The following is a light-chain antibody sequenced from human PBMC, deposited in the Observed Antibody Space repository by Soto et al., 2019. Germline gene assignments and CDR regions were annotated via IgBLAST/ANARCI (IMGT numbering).Light chain of an antibody. CDR3: SSHTSNSSLI. CDR2: EVP. Sequence: QSALTQPASVSGSPGQSITISCAGTMSDVGAYNLVSWYQQHPGRAPQLMIYEVPNRPSGISFRFSGSKSGNTASLTISGLQAEDEADYYCSSHTSNSSLIFGGGTKVTVL. CDR1: MSDVGAYNL. V-gene: IGLV2-14*01. J-gene: IGLJ2*01.